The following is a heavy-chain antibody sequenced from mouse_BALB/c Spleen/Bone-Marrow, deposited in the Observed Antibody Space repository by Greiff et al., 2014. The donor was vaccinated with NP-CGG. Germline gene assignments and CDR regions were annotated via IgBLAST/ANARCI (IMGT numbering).Heavy chain of an antibody. CDR1: GYTFTSYW. V-gene: IGHV1-7*01. CDR3: ARDWYFDV. CDR2: INPSTGYT. Sequence: VQLQQSGAEPAKPGASVKMSCKASGYTFTSYWMHWVKQRPGQGLEWIGYINPSTGYTEYNQKFKDKATLTADKSSGTAYMQLSSLTSEDSAVYYCARDWYFDVWGAGTTVTVSS. J-gene: IGHJ1*01.